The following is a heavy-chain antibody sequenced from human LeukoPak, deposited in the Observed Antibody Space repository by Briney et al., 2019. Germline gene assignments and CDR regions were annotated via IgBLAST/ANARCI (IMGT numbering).Heavy chain of an antibody. Sequence: SETLSLTCAVYGGSFSGYYWSWIRQPPGRGLEWIGEINHSGSTNYNPSLKSRVTISVDRSKNQFSLKLSSVTAADTAVYYCARGGYSYGPFDYWGQGTLVTVSS. CDR1: GGSFSGYY. CDR2: INHSGST. D-gene: IGHD5-18*01. V-gene: IGHV4-34*01. J-gene: IGHJ4*02. CDR3: ARGGYSYGPFDY.